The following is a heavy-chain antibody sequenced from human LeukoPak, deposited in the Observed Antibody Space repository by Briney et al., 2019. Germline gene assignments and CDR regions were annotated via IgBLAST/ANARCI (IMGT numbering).Heavy chain of an antibody. J-gene: IGHJ4*02. CDR1: GFNFRSYS. CDR2: ITSSRYI. D-gene: IGHD5-18*01. Sequence: GGSLRLSCAASGFNFRSYSMNWVRQAPGKGLEWVSSITSSRYIYDADSVKGRFIISRDNAKNSLYLQMDSLRAEDTAVYYCARGGGYSYGTFFDYWGQGSLVTVSS. V-gene: IGHV3-21*01. CDR3: ARGGGYSYGTFFDY.